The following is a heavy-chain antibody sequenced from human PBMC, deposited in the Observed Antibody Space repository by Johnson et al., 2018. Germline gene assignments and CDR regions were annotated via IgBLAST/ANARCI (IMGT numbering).Heavy chain of an antibody. CDR1: GDSLSGFY. CDR2: LYYSGST. V-gene: IGHV4-59*01. J-gene: IGHJ4*02. CDR3: ARSLTPDY. Sequence: QVQLQESGPGLVKPSETLSLTCSVSGDSLSGFYWNWIRQPPGKGLEWIGNLYYSGSTNYNPSLKSRATMSVYPSKNQFSLKLTSVTAADTAVYYCARSLTPDYWGQGTLVTVSS. D-gene: IGHD2-15*01.